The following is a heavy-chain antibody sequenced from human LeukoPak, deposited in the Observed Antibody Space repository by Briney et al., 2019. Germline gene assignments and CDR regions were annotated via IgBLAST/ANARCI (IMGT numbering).Heavy chain of an antibody. Sequence: PGGSLGLSCAASGFNFGTYPMGWVRQAPGKGLEWVSTIGATDNSKYYRDSVKGRSTISRDNFKNMLYLQMNSLRGEDTAVYYCAKETIGDFDYWGQGSLVTVSS. CDR2: IGATDNSK. CDR1: GFNFGTYP. V-gene: IGHV3-23*02. D-gene: IGHD3-3*01. CDR3: AKETIGDFDY. J-gene: IGHJ4*02.